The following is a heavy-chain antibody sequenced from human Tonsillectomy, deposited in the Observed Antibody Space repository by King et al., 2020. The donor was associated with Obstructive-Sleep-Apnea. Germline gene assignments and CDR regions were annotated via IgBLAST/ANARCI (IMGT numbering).Heavy chain of an antibody. CDR2: ISDDGSNK. Sequence: VQLVESGGGVVQPGRSLRLSCAASGFTFSTYAIHWVRQAPGKGLEWVAVISDDGSNKYYADSVKGRFTISRDNSKKTLYVQMNSLRAEDTAVYYCARALGYCSGGSCYLEYFDVWGRGTLAT. CDR3: ARALGYCSGGSCYLEYFDV. V-gene: IGHV3-30*04. CDR1: GFTFSTYA. D-gene: IGHD2-15*01. J-gene: IGHJ2*01.